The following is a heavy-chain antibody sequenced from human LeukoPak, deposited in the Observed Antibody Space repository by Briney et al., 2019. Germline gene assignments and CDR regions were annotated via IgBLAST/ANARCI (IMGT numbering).Heavy chain of an antibody. CDR2: ISYDGSNK. CDR1: GFTFSSYA. J-gene: IGHJ4*02. D-gene: IGHD2-2*01. CDR3: AKGGVPVVSPAVN. Sequence: QPGGSLRLSCAASGFTFSSYAMHWVRQAPGKGLEWVAVISYDGSNKYYADSVKGRFTISRDNSKNTLYPQMNSLRAEDTAVYYCAKGGVPVVSPAVNWGQGTLVTVSS. V-gene: IGHV3-30-3*01.